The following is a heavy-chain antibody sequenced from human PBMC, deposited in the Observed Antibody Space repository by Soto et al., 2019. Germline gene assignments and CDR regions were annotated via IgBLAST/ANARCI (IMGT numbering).Heavy chain of an antibody. V-gene: IGHV1-46*03. CDR1: GYTFTSYY. D-gene: IGHD3-3*02. CDR2: INPSGGST. J-gene: IGHJ3*02. CDR3: ARDPGLAVDAFDI. Sequence: ASENVSCKASGYTFTSYYMHWVRQAPGQGLEWMGIINPSGGSTSYAQKFQGRVTMTRDTSTSTVYMELSSLRSEDTAVYYCARDPGLAVDAFDIWGQGTMVTVSS.